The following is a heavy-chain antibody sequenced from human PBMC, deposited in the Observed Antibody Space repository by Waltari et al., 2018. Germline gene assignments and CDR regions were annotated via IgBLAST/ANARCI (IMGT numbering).Heavy chain of an antibody. V-gene: IGHV3-74*01. D-gene: IGHD6-13*01. Sequence: EVQLVESGGGLVQPGGSLRLSCAASGFTFSSYWMHWVRQAPGKGLVWVSRINSDGSSTSYADSVKGRVTISRDNAKNTLYLQMNSLRAEDTAVYYCARDVGSSWYGLDWFDPWGQGTLVTVSS. CDR1: GFTFSSYW. CDR3: ARDVGSSWYGLDWFDP. J-gene: IGHJ5*02. CDR2: INSDGSST.